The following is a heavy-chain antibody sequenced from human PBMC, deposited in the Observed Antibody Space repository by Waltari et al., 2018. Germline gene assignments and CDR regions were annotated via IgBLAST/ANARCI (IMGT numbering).Heavy chain of an antibody. V-gene: IGHV4-39*01. CDR2: IYYSGST. Sequence: QLQLQESGPGLVKPSETLSLTCAVSGGSISSNNYYWDWIRQPPGKGLEWIGSIYYSGSTYYNPSLKSRVTRSVDTSKNHFSLKLGSVTAADTSLYYCARHSAYAGTGYYYGMDVWGQGTTVTVSS. CDR1: GGSISSNNYY. J-gene: IGHJ6*02. CDR3: ARHSAYAGTGYYYGMDV. D-gene: IGHD6-13*01.